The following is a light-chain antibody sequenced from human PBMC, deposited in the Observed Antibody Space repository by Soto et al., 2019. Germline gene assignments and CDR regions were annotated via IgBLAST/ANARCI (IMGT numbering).Light chain of an antibody. J-gene: IGLJ3*02. Sequence: QLVLTQPPSVSEAPRQRVTISCSGSSSNIGNKAVNWYQQLPGKAPKLLIYYDDLLPSGVSDRFSGSKSGTSASLAISGLQSEDEADYYCAAWDDSLNGQVFGGGTKLTVL. CDR3: AAWDDSLNGQV. V-gene: IGLV1-36*01. CDR2: YDD. CDR1: SSNIGNKA.